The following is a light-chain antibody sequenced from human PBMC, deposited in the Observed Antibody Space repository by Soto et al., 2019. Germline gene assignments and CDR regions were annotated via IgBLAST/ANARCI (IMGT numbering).Light chain of an antibody. V-gene: IGLV1-47*02. Sequence: QSVLTQPPSASGTPGQRVTISCSGSSSNIGSNYLYWYQQLPGTAPKLLIYSGNQRPSGVPDRFSGSKSCTSASLAIIGLRAEDEADYYCAAWDDSLSGRVFGGGTKLTVL. CDR2: SGN. J-gene: IGLJ2*01. CDR1: SSNIGSNY. CDR3: AAWDDSLSGRV.